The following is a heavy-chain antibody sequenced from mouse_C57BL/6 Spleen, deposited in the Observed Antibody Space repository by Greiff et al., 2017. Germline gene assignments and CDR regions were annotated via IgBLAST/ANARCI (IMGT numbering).Heavy chain of an antibody. J-gene: IGHJ1*03. CDR1: GYAFSSYW. V-gene: IGHV1-80*01. CDR2: IYPGDGDT. CDR3: ARGDYPWYFDV. Sequence: QVQLQQSGAELVQPGASVKISCKASGYAFSSYWMNWVKQRPGKGLEWIGQIYPGDGDTNYNGKFKGKATLTADKSSSTAYMQLSSLTSEDSAVYFCARGDYPWYFDVWGTGTTVTGSS. D-gene: IGHD2-4*01.